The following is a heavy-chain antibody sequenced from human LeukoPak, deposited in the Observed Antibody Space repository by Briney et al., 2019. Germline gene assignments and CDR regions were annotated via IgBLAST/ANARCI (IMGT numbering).Heavy chain of an antibody. CDR1: GGSISSSSYY. J-gene: IGHJ3*02. V-gene: IGHV4-39*07. D-gene: IGHD3-9*01. CDR3: ARGDFDILTNYSDAFDI. CDR2: IYYSGST. Sequence: SETLSLTCKVSGGSISSSSYYWGCIRQPPGKGPECIGNIYYSGSTYYNPSLKSRVTISVDTSKNQFSLNLNSVTAADTAVYYCARGDFDILTNYSDAFDIWGQGTMVTVSS.